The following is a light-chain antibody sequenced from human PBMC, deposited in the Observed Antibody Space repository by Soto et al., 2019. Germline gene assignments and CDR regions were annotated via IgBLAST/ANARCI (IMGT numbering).Light chain of an antibody. J-gene: IGLJ3*02. V-gene: IGLV1-44*01. CDR2: SNI. CDR1: SSNIGSNT. Sequence: QSVLTQSPSASGTPGQGVTISCSGSSSNIGSNTVDWYQQFPGTAPKLLIYSNIKRPSGVPDRFSGSKSVTSASLAIRGLQSEDEADYYCCSYSPSTTVVFGGGTQLTVL. CDR3: CSYSPSTTVV.